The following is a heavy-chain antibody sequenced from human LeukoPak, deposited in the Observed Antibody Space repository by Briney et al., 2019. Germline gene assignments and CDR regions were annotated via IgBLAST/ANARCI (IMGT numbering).Heavy chain of an antibody. CDR2: ISYDGSNK. V-gene: IGHV3-30*04. J-gene: IGHJ3*02. CDR3: ARDRDTAMVHDAFDI. D-gene: IGHD5-18*01. CDR1: GFTFSSYA. Sequence: GALRLSCAASGFTFSSYAMHWVRQAPGKGLEWVAVISYDGSNKYYADSVKGRFTISRDNSKNTLFLQMSSLRAEDTAVFYCARDRDTAMVHDAFDIWGQGTMVTVSS.